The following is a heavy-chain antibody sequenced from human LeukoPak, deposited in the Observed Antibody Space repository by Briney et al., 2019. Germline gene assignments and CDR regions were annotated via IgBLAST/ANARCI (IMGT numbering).Heavy chain of an antibody. D-gene: IGHD1-14*01. J-gene: IGHJ4*02. CDR1: GYSISSGYY. V-gene: IGHV4-38-2*01. CDR3: ARATFENHYDFDY. CDR2: IYHSGGT. Sequence: PSETLSLTCAVSGYSISSGYYWGWIRQPPGKGLEGIGSIYHSGGTYYNPSFKSRVTISVATSKNPFSLTLTSVTAAATAVYYCARATFENHYDFDYWGQGTLVTVSS.